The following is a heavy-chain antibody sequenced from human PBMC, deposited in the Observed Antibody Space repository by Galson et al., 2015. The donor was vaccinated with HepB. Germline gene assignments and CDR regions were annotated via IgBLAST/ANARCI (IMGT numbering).Heavy chain of an antibody. D-gene: IGHD3-10*01. CDR3: ANTPVVRGVMGRLWFDP. CDR2: ISGSGGST. J-gene: IGHJ5*02. V-gene: IGHV3-23*01. CDR1: GFTFSSYT. Sequence: SLRLSCAASGFTFSSYTMSWVRQAPGKGLEWVSAISGSGGSTYYADSVKGRFTISRDNSKNTLYLQMNSLRAEDTAVYYCANTPVVRGVMGRLWFDPWGQGTLVTVSS.